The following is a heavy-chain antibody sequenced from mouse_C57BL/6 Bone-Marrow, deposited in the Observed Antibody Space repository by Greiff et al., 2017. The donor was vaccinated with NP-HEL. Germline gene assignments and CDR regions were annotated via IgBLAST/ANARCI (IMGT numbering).Heavy chain of an antibody. V-gene: IGHV14-1*01. Sequence: EVQLQQSGAELVRPGASVKLSCTASGFNIKDYYMHWVKQRPEQGLEWIGRIDPEDGDTEYAPKFQGKATMTADTSSNTAYLQLSSLTSEDTAVYYCTTFDYDLCYFDYWGQGTTLTVSS. CDR1: GFNIKDYY. D-gene: IGHD2-4*01. CDR3: TTFDYDLCYFDY. J-gene: IGHJ2*01. CDR2: IDPEDGDT.